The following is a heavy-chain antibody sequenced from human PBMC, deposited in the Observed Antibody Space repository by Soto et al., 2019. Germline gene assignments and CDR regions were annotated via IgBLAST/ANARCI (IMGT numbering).Heavy chain of an antibody. D-gene: IGHD2-15*01. Sequence: QVQLVESGGGVVQPGRSLRLSCAASGFTFSSYGMHWVRQAPGKGLEWVAVISYDGSNKYYADSVKGRFTISRDNSKNTLYLQMNSLRAEDTAVYYCAKAKGYCSGGSCYPAPFDYWGKGTLVTVSS. CDR2: ISYDGSNK. CDR1: GFTFSSYG. V-gene: IGHV3-30*18. J-gene: IGHJ4*02. CDR3: AKAKGYCSGGSCYPAPFDY.